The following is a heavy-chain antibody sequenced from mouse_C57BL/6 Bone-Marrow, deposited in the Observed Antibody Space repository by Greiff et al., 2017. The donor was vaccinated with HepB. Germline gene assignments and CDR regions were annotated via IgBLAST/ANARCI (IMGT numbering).Heavy chain of an antibody. CDR3: ARGLRAGLYYFDY. CDR2: IYPGDGDT. CDR1: GYAFSSYW. J-gene: IGHJ2*01. D-gene: IGHD2-2*01. Sequence: VQLQESGAELVKPGASVKISCKASGYAFSSYWMNWVKQRPGKGLEWIGQIYPGDGDTNYNGKFKGKATLTADKSSSTAYMQLSSLTSEDSAVYFCARGLRAGLYYFDYWGQGTTLTVSS. V-gene: IGHV1-80*01.